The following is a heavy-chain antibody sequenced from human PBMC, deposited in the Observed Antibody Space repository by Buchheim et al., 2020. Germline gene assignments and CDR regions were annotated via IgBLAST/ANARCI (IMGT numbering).Heavy chain of an antibody. J-gene: IGHJ4*02. D-gene: IGHD3-22*01. CDR3: AKIPSSDSSGYYYLDY. CDR2: ISYDGSNK. V-gene: IGHV3-30*18. Sequence: QVQLVESGGGVVQPGRSLRLSCAASGFTFSSYGMHWVRQAPGKGLEWVAVISYDGSNKYYADSVKGRFTISRDNSKNTLYLQMNSLMAEDTAVYYCAKIPSSDSSGYYYLDYWGQGTL. CDR1: GFTFSSYG.